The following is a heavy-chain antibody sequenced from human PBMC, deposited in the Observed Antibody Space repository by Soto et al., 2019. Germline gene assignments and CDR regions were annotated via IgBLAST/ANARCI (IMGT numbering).Heavy chain of an antibody. CDR3: AKDLRGDNHG. Sequence: EVQLLESGGGLVQPGGSLRLSCAASGFTFSSYAMSWVRQAPGKGLEWVSGISGSGYSTYTADSVKGRFTVSRDNSKNTVYLQMNSLRDEDTAVYYCAKDLRGDNHGWGQGTLVTVSS. CDR2: ISGSGYST. J-gene: IGHJ4*02. D-gene: IGHD5-18*01. CDR1: GFTFSSYA. V-gene: IGHV3-23*01.